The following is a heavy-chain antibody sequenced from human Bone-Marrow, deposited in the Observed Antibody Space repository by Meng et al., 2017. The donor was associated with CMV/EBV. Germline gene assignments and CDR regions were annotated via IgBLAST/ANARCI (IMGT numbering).Heavy chain of an antibody. CDR3: ARGHYGYFAS. V-gene: IGHV4-39*07. CDR2: IYYSGST. J-gene: IGHJ4*02. Sequence: TCTVTGGSSSSSGYYWGWIRQPPGKGLEWIGSIYYSGSTYYNPSLKSRVTISVDTSKNQFSLKLSSVTAADTAVYYCARGHYGYFASWGQGTLVTVSS. D-gene: IGHD5-18*01. CDR1: GGSSSSSGYY.